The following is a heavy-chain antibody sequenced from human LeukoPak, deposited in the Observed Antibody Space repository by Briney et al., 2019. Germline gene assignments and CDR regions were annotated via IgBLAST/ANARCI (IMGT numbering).Heavy chain of an antibody. D-gene: IGHD3-22*01. CDR2: INPNSGGT. V-gene: IGHV1-2*02. J-gene: IGHJ4*02. CDR1: GYTFTGYY. CDR3: ARDRDYYDSSGIDLDY. Sequence: ASVKVSCKASGYTFTGYYMHWVRQAPGQGLEWMGWINPNSGGTNYAQKLQGRVTMTTDTSTSTAYMELRSLRSDDTAVYYCARDRDYYDSSGIDLDYWGQGTLVTVSS.